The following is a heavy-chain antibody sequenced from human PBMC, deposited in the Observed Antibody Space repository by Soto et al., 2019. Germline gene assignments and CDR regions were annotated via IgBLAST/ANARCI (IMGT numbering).Heavy chain of an antibody. V-gene: IGHV3-43*01. D-gene: IGHD6-13*01. Sequence: PGGSLTLSCAASGFTLDDYTMHWVRQATGKGLEWVSLISWDGGSTYYADSVKGRFTISRDNSKNSLYLQMNSLRTEDTALYYCAKDISLAAALDGMDVWGQGTTVTVSS. J-gene: IGHJ6*02. CDR3: AKDISLAAALDGMDV. CDR2: ISWDGGST. CDR1: GFTLDDYT.